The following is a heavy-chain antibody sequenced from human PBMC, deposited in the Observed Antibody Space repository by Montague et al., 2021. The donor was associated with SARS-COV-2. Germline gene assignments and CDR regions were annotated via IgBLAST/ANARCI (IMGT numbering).Heavy chain of an antibody. CDR2: LSSSGST. Sequence: SETLSLTCIVSGESIDRDTYYWDWIRQSPGKGLEWIGSLSSSGSTYYNPSLRSRVTISMDTSKNHFSLKVNSVTATDTAVYFCARPGSVSGWFYFDEWGQGTLVGVSS. CDR1: GESIDRDTYY. J-gene: IGHJ4*02. V-gene: IGHV4-39*02. D-gene: IGHD6-19*01. CDR3: ARPGSVSGWFYFDE.